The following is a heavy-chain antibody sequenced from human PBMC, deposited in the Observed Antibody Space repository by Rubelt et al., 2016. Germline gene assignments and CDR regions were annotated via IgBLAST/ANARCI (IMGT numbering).Heavy chain of an antibody. D-gene: IGHD5-24*01. CDR3: ARHRRRVGSRDGYNYYFDY. Sequence: QVQLQQWGAGLLKPSETLSLTCTVSGGSISSSSYYWGWIRQPPGKGLDWIGSIYYSGSTYYNPSLKCRVTISVDTSKNQCSLKLSSVTAADTAVYYCARHRRRVGSRDGYNYYFDYWGQGTLVTVSS. CDR2: IYYSGST. CDR1: GGSISSSSYY. V-gene: IGHV4-39*01. J-gene: IGHJ4*02.